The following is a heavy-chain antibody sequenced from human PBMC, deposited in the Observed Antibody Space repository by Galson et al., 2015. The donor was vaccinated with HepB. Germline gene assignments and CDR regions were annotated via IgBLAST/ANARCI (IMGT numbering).Heavy chain of an antibody. D-gene: IGHD4-17*01. CDR3: ARPTTESYGDYYYGDDAFDI. Sequence: ETLSLTCTVSGGSISSSSYYWGWIRQPPGKGLEWIGSIYYSGSTYYNPSLKSRVTISVDTSKNQFSLKLSSVTAADTAVYYCARPTTESYGDYYYGDDAFDIWGQGTMVTVSS. V-gene: IGHV4-39*01. CDR2: IYYSGST. J-gene: IGHJ3*02. CDR1: GGSISSSSYY.